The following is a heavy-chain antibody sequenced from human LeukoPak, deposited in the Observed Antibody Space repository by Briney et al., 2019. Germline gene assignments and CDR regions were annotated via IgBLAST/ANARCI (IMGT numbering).Heavy chain of an antibody. D-gene: IGHD2-15*01. CDR3: ASGDCSGGSCYGDYFDY. CDR2: ISSSSSYI. J-gene: IGHJ4*02. V-gene: IGHV3-21*01. Sequence: GGSLRLSCAASGFTFSSYSMNWVRQAPGKGLEWVSSISSSSSYIYYADSVKSRFTISRDNAKNSLYLQMNSLRAEDTAVYYCASGDCSGGSCYGDYFDYWGQGTLVTVSS. CDR1: GFTFSSYS.